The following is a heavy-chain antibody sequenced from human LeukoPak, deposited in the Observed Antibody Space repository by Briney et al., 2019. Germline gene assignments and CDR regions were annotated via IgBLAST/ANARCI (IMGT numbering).Heavy chain of an antibody. V-gene: IGHV3-23*01. CDR3: AKLFDSGTYNIFFHY. CDR2: ITATSSST. CDR1: GFTFSSYA. J-gene: IGHJ4*02. Sequence: GGSLRLSCAASGFTFSSYAMSWVRQAPGKGLEWVSAITATSSSTNDADSVQGRFTISRDNSKNTLFMQMNSLRAEDTAIYYCAKLFDSGTYNIFFHYWGQGNLVIVSS. D-gene: IGHD3-10*01.